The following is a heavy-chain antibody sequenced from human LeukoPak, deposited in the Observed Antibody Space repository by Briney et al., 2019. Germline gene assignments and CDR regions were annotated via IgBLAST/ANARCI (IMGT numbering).Heavy chain of an antibody. CDR3: AADLNGGYDYNY. V-gene: IGHV1-58*02. Sequence: SVKVSRKASGFTFTSSAMQWVRQARGQRLEWIGWIVVGSGNTNYAQKFQERVTITRDMSTSTAYMELSSLRSEDTAVYYRAADLNGGYDYNYWGQGTLVTVSS. CDR1: GFTFTSSA. D-gene: IGHD5-12*01. J-gene: IGHJ4*02. CDR2: IVVGSGNT.